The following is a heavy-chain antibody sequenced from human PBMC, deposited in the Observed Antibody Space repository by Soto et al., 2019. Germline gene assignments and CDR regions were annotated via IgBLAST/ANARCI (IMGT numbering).Heavy chain of an antibody. CDR1: GGSISSSSYS. CDR2: IYYSGST. V-gene: IGHV4-39*01. D-gene: IGHD2-15*01. Sequence: NPSETMSLTCTFSGGSISSSSYSWAWIRQPPGKGLEWIGSIYYSGSTYYNPSLKSRVTISVDTSKNQFSLKLSSVTAADTAVYYCDAGPYCSGGSCAPFDYRGQGTLVIVTS. CDR3: DAGPYCSGGSCAPFDY. J-gene: IGHJ4*02.